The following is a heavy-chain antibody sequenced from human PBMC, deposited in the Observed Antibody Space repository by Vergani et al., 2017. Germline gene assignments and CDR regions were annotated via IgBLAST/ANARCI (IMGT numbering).Heavy chain of an antibody. CDR3: ARLGLTASRREAPVFDY. V-gene: IGHV3-7*01. J-gene: IGHJ4*02. CDR1: GFTFSNYW. D-gene: IGHD6-13*01. Sequence: EVQLVESGGGLVQPGGSLRLSCVASGFTFSNYWMSWVRVRQSPVKGLEGVAYIKEDGGETYYVDSVNGRFTISRDNSKNTLYLQMNSLRAEDTAVYFCARLGLTASRREAPVFDYWGQGTLVTVSS. CDR2: IKEDGGET.